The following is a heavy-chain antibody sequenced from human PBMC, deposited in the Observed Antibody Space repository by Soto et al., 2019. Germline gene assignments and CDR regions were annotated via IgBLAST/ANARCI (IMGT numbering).Heavy chain of an antibody. D-gene: IGHD2-21*01. CDR2: INPKNGGT. CDR1: GYTFTDFY. V-gene: IGHV1-2*04. J-gene: IGHJ4*02. Sequence: GASVKVSCKASGYTFTDFYIHWVRQAPGQGLEWMGWINPKNGGTNSARKFQGWVTMTRDTSISTAYMELSRLKSDDTAVYYCARLKSAYYFDVWGQGTLVTVSS. CDR3: ARLKSAYYFDV.